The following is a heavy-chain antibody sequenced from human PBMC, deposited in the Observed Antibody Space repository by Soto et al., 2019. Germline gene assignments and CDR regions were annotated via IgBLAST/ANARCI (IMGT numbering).Heavy chain of an antibody. J-gene: IGHJ1*01. V-gene: IGHV1-3*04. D-gene: IGHD2-2*01. CDR2: INTGNGDT. CDR1: GYTFTTNS. Sequence: ASVKVSCKASGYTFTTNSIHWVRQAPGQRLEWMGWINTGNGDTKFSQNFQGRVTITRDTSASTAYMELSSLRSEDTAVYYCARDNSCAEFWGQGTLVTVSS. CDR3: ARDNSCAEF.